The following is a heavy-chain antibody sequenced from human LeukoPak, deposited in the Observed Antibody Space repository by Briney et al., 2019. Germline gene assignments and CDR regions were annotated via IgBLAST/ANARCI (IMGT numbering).Heavy chain of an antibody. CDR2: IWYDGSNK. CDR3: ARERDYGDYVEGFQH. D-gene: IGHD4-17*01. CDR1: GFTFSSYG. V-gene: IGHV3-33*01. Sequence: PGGSLRLSCAASGFTFSSYGMHWVRQAPGKGLEWVAVIWYDGSNKYYADSVKGRFTISRDNSKNTLYLQMNSLRAEDTAVYYCARERDYGDYVEGFQHWGQGTLVTVPS. J-gene: IGHJ1*01.